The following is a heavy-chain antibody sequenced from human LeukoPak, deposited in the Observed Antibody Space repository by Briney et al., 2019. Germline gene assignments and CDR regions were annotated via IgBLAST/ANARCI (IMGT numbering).Heavy chain of an antibody. CDR2: ISAYNGNT. CDR3: ARAQWLRLTPLDY. J-gene: IGHJ4*02. V-gene: IGHV1-18*01. D-gene: IGHD5-12*01. Sequence: EASVTVSCKASGYTFTSYGITWVRQAPGQGLEWMGWISAYNGNTNYAQKLQGRVTMTTDTSTSTAYMELRSLRSDDTAVYYCARAQWLRLTPLDYWGQGTLVTVSS. CDR1: GYTFTSYG.